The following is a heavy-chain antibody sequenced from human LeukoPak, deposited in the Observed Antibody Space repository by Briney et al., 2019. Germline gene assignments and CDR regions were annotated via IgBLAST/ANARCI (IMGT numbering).Heavy chain of an antibody. CDR3: ARDPTVTTRGDY. Sequence: PSETLSLTCTVSGGSISSYYWSWIRQPPGKGLEWIGYIYYSGSTDYNPSLKSRVTISLDTSKNQFSLKLNSVTAADAAVYYCARDPTVTTRGDYWGQGTLVTVSS. J-gene: IGHJ4*02. CDR2: IYYSGST. CDR1: GGSISSYY. D-gene: IGHD4-17*01. V-gene: IGHV4-59*12.